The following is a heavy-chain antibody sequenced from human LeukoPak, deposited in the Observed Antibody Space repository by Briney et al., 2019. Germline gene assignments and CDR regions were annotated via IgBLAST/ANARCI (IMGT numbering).Heavy chain of an antibody. CDR2: IYYSGST. D-gene: IGHD3-22*01. CDR1: GGSISSGGYY. J-gene: IGHJ4*02. Sequence: SETLSLTCTVSGGSISSGGYYWSWIRQHPGKGLEWIGYIYYSGSTYYNPSLKSRVTISVDTSKNQFSLELSSVTAADTAVYYCARAGTMRYYFDYWGQGTLVTVSS. CDR3: ARAGTMRYYFDY. V-gene: IGHV4-31*03.